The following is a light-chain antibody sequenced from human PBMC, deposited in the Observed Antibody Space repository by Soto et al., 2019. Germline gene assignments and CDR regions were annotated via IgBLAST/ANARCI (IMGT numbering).Light chain of an antibody. V-gene: IGLV2-14*01. CDR3: SSYTIRRSWV. CDR1: TSDVDYNR. Sequence: QSALTQPASVTGSPGQSITISCTGTTSDVDYNRVSWYQQSPGTAPKLMISEVSNRPSGVSARFSGSRSGNTASLTISGLQPEDEGDYYCSSYTIRRSWVFGGGTQLTVL. J-gene: IGLJ3*02. CDR2: EVS.